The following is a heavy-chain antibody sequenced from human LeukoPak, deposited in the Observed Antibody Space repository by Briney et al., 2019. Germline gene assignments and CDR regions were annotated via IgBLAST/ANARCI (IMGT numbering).Heavy chain of an antibody. V-gene: IGHV4-39*07. CDR3: ARVMREIAVDY. J-gene: IGHJ4*02. D-gene: IGHD6-13*01. Sequence: PSETLSLTCTVSGGSISSSSYYWGWIRQPPGKGLEWIGSIYYSGSTYYNPSLKSRVTISVDTSKNQFSLKLSSVTAADTAVYYCARVMREIAVDYWGQGTLVTVSS. CDR1: GGSISSSSYY. CDR2: IYYSGST.